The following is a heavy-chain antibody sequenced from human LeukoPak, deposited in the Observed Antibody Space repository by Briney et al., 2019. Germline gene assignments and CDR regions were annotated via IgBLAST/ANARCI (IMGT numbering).Heavy chain of an antibody. J-gene: IGHJ5*02. Sequence: GASLRLSCAASGFTFSKYWMLWVRQAQGKGLESVSRINSDGTVTTYADSVKGRFTVSRDNADNTMFLQMNSVRDEDTAVYYCATTQWLAPPPDPWGQGTPVTVSS. CDR2: INSDGTVT. D-gene: IGHD6-19*01. V-gene: IGHV3-74*01. CDR1: GFTFSKYW. CDR3: ATTQWLAPPPDP.